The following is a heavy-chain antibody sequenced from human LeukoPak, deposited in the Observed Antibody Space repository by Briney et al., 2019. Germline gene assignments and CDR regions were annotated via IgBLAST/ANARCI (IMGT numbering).Heavy chain of an antibody. CDR1: RYTFNNYA. V-gene: IGHV3-23*01. D-gene: IGHD3-22*01. J-gene: IGHJ5*02. Sequence: GGSLRLSCAASRYTFNNYAMNWVRQAPGKGLEWVSAITGSGDSTYYADSVKGRFTISRDNSRNTLYLQMGSLRAEDMALYYCAMYYYDSSGFHFNHWGQGTLVTVSS. CDR2: ITGSGDST. CDR3: AMYYYDSSGFHFNH.